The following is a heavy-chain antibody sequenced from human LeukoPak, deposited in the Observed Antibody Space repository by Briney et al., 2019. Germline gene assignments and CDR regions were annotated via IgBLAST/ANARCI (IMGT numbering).Heavy chain of an antibody. Sequence: GRSLRLSCAASGFTFSNYGMHWVRQAPGKGLEWVAVISYDGSNKYYADSVKGRFTISRDNSKNTLYLQMNSLRAEDTAVYYCAKDKYSGSYGPLDYWGQGALVTVSS. CDR3: AKDKYSGSYGPLDY. D-gene: IGHD1-26*01. CDR2: ISYDGSNK. J-gene: IGHJ4*02. V-gene: IGHV3-30*18. CDR1: GFTFSNYG.